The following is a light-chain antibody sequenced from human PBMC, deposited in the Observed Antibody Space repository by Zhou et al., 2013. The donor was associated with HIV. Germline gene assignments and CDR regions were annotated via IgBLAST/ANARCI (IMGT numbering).Light chain of an antibody. V-gene: IGKV3-20*01. CDR1: HSVSSTY. CDR2: GAS. J-gene: IGKJ3*01. CDR3: QQYGISPLFT. Sequence: EIVLTQSPGALSLSPGERATLSCRASHSVSSTYLAWYQQKPGQAPRPLIYGASNRATGIPDRFSGSGSGTDFTLTISRLEPEDFAVYYCQQYGISPLFTFGPGTKVDIK.